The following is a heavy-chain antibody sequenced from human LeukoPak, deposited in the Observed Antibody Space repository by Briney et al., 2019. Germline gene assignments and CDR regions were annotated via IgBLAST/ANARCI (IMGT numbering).Heavy chain of an antibody. Sequence: SGTLSLTCTVSGGAISSYYWSWVRQPAGKGLEWIGGIYTSGSTNYNPSLKSRVTMSVDTSKNQFSLKLSSVTAADTAVYYCARDRFIAAAASFDYWGQGTLVTVSS. CDR1: GGAISSYY. D-gene: IGHD6-13*01. J-gene: IGHJ4*02. CDR2: IYTSGST. V-gene: IGHV4-4*07. CDR3: ARDRFIAAAASFDY.